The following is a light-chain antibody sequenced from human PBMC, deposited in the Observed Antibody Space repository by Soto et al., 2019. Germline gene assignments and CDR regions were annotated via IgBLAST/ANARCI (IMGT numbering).Light chain of an antibody. CDR2: GAS. CDR3: QQYNNWPPIT. CDR1: QSISSN. V-gene: IGKV3-15*01. Sequence: IGLTQSPGTLSLSPRERTTLSCRASQSISSNLAWYQQKPGQAPRLLIYGASTRATGIPARFSGSGSGTEFTLTISSLQSEDFAVYYCQQYNNWPPITFGQGTRLEVK. J-gene: IGKJ5*01.